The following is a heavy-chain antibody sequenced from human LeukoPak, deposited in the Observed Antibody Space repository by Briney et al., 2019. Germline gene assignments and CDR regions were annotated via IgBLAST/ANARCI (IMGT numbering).Heavy chain of an antibody. V-gene: IGHV1-69*04. CDR2: NISILGIA. Sequence: GASVKVSCKASGGIFSSYAISWVRQAPGQGLEWMGRNISILGIANYAQKFQGRVTITADKSTSPAYMELSSMKSEDTAVYYCARDEYCSSTSCQDHYWGQGTLVTVSS. CDR3: ARDEYCSSTSCQDHY. CDR1: GGIFSSYA. J-gene: IGHJ4*02. D-gene: IGHD2-2*01.